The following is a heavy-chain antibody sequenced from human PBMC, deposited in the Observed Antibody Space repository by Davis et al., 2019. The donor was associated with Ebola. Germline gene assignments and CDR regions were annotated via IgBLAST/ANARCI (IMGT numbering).Heavy chain of an antibody. CDR1: GFTFTNYG. D-gene: IGHD5-18*01. CDR2: ISSSSSYI. J-gene: IGHJ3*02. CDR3: ARTGYSYGRIAWAFDI. V-gene: IGHV3-21*01. Sequence: PGGSLRLSCAASGFTFTNYGMHWVCQAAGKGLEWVSSISSSSSYIYYADSVKGRFTISRDNSKNTLYLQMNSLRAEDTAVYYCARTGYSYGRIAWAFDIWGQGTMVTVSS.